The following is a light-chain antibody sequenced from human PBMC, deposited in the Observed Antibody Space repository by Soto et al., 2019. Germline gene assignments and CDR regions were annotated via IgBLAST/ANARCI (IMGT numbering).Light chain of an antibody. V-gene: IGLV2-14*01. Sequence: QSVLNQPASVSGSPGQSIPISCTGTSSDVGGYNYVSWYQQHPGKAPKLMIYDVSNRPSGVSNRFSGSKSGNTASLTISGLQAEDEADYYCSSYTSSSTLSVFGTGTKVTVL. CDR3: SSYTSSSTLSV. CDR1: SSDVGGYNY. CDR2: DVS. J-gene: IGLJ1*01.